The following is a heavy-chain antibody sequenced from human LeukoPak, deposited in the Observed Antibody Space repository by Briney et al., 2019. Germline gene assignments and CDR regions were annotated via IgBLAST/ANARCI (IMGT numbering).Heavy chain of an antibody. J-gene: IGHJ4*02. D-gene: IGHD6-13*01. CDR1: GFTFSYYY. CDR3: ARDPDIAAAGLEDY. Sequence: PGGSLRPSCAASGFTFSYYYMSWIRQAPGKGLDWVSYISSSGSTIYYADSLKGRFTISRDNAKDSLYLQMNSLRAEDPAVYYCARDPDIAAAGLEDYWGQGTLVTVSS. CDR2: ISSSGSTI. V-gene: IGHV3-11*01.